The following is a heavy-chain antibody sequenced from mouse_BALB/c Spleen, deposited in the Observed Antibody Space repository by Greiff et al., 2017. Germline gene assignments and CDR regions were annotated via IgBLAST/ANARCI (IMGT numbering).Heavy chain of an antibody. CDR3: ARMGDYDSFYAMDY. D-gene: IGHD2-4*01. CDR2: IWSGGST. J-gene: IGHJ4*01. V-gene: IGHV2-2*02. Sequence: QVQLKESGPGLVQPSQSLSITCTVSGFSLTSYGVHWVRQSPGKGLEWLGVIWSGGSTDYNAAFISRLSISKDNSKSQVFFKMNSLQANDTAIYYCARMGDYDSFYAMDYWGQGTSVTVSS. CDR1: GFSLTSYG.